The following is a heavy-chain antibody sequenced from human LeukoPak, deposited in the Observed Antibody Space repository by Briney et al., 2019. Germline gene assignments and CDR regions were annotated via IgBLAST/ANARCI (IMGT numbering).Heavy chain of an antibody. V-gene: IGHV4-59*12. Sequence: KPSETLSLTCTVSGGSISSYYWSWIRQPPGKGLEWIGYIYYSGSTNYNPSLKSRVTISVDTSKNQFSLKLSSVTAADTAVYYCARVGYRYSGYAGMANHRHWFDPWGQGTLVTVSS. J-gene: IGHJ5*02. D-gene: IGHD5-12*01. CDR3: ARVGYRYSGYAGMANHRHWFDP. CDR1: GGSISSYY. CDR2: IYYSGST.